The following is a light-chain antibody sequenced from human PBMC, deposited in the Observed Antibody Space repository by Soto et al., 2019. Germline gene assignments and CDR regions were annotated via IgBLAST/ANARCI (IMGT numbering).Light chain of an antibody. CDR3: SSYTSSSTLVI. CDR2: EVS. V-gene: IGLV2-14*01. Sequence: QSALTQPASVSGSPGQSITISCTGTSSDVGGYNYVSWYQQHPGKAPKLMIYEVSNRPSGVSNRFSGSQSGNTASLTISGLQAEDDADYSCSSYTSSSTLVIFGGGTKLTVL. J-gene: IGLJ2*01. CDR1: SSDVGGYNY.